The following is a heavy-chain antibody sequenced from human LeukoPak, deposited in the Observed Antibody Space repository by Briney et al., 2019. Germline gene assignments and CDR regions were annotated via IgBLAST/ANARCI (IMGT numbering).Heavy chain of an antibody. D-gene: IGHD2-21*01. V-gene: IGHV4-38-2*01. Sequence: SETLSLTCAVSGYSISSGYYWGWIRQPPGKGLEWIGSIYHSGSTYYNPSLKSRVTISVDTSKNQFSLKLSSVTAADTAVYYCARQPYRGGDCRDHAFDIWGQGTMVTVSS. CDR1: GYSISSGYY. CDR2: IYHSGST. CDR3: ARQPYRGGDCRDHAFDI. J-gene: IGHJ3*02.